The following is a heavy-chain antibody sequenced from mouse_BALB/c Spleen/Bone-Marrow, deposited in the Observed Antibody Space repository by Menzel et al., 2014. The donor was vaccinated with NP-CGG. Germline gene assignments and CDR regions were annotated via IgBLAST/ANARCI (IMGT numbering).Heavy chain of an antibody. V-gene: IGHV4-1*02. Sequence: VKLMESGGGLVQPGGSLKFSCAASGFDFSGFWMGWVRQAPGKGLEWIGEINPDSSTINYTPSLKDRFIISRDNAKNTLYLQMSKVRSEDTALYYCGRLGYYGVFAYWGQGTRVTVSA. CDR3: GRLGYYGVFAY. CDR1: GFDFSGFW. J-gene: IGHJ3*01. D-gene: IGHD2-3*01. CDR2: INPDSSTI.